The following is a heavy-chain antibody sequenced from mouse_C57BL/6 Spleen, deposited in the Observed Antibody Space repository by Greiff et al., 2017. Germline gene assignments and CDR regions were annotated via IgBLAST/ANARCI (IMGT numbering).Heavy chain of an antibody. CDR3: ASEDDGNFDY. CDR2: IYPGSGNT. J-gene: IGHJ2*01. V-gene: IGHV1-81*01. Sequence: QVQLQQSGAELARPGASVKLSCKASGYTFTSYGISWVKQRTGQGLEWIGEIYPGSGNTYYNEKFKGMATLTADKSSSTAYMELRSLTSEDSAVYFCASEDDGNFDYWGQGTTLTVSS. CDR1: GYTFTSYG.